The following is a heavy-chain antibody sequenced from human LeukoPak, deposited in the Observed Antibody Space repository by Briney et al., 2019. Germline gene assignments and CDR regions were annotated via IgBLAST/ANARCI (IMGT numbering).Heavy chain of an antibody. CDR3: VKARPWFGELQFFDY. J-gene: IGHJ4*02. V-gene: IGHV3-64D*06. D-gene: IGHD3-10*01. CDR1: GFTFSSYA. CDR2: ISSNGGST. Sequence: GGSLRLSCSASGFTFSSYAMHWVRQAPGKGLEYVSAISSNGGSTYYADSVKGRLTISRDNSKNTLYLQMSSLRAEDTAVYYCVKARPWFGELQFFDYWGQGTLVTVSS.